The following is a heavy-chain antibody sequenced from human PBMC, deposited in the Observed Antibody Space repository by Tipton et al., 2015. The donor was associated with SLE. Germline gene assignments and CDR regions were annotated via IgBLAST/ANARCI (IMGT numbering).Heavy chain of an antibody. V-gene: IGHV4-59*08. CDR3: ARTDVTYYYDSSGYPPLYYFDY. CDR2: IYYSGST. J-gene: IGHJ4*02. Sequence: LSLTCTVSGGSISSYYWSWIRQPPGKGLEWIGYIYYSGSTNYNPSLKSRVTISVDTSKNQFSLKLSSVTAADTAVYYCARTDVTYYYDSSGYPPLYYFDYWGQGTLVTVSS. D-gene: IGHD3-22*01. CDR1: GGSISSYY.